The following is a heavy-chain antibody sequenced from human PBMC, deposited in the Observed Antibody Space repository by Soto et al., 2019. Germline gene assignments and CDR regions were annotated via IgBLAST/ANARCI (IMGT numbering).Heavy chain of an antibody. J-gene: IGHJ4*02. D-gene: IGHD5-12*01. Sequence: QLQLQESGAGLVKPSQTLSLTCAVSGCSISSGGYSWSCIRQLPGKGLEWIGYIYHSGSTYYDPSLKSRVTSSVDRSKNQFSLKLSSVTAADTAVYYCAAGGGLPRYSWGQGTLVTVSS. CDR2: IYHSGST. CDR3: AAGGGLPRYS. V-gene: IGHV4-30-2*01. CDR1: GCSISSGGYS.